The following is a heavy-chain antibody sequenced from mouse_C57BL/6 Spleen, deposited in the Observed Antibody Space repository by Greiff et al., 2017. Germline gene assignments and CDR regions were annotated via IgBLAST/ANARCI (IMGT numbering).Heavy chain of an antibody. Sequence: QVQLQQPGAELVKPGASVKMSCKASGYTFTSYWITWVKQRPGQGLEWIGDIYPGSGSTNYNEKFKSKATLTVDTSSSTAYMQLSSLTSEDSAVYYCARSGDGYSLYAMDYWGQGTSVTVSS. V-gene: IGHV1-55*01. CDR3: ARSGDGYSLYAMDY. CDR2: IYPGSGST. J-gene: IGHJ4*01. D-gene: IGHD2-3*01. CDR1: GYTFTSYW.